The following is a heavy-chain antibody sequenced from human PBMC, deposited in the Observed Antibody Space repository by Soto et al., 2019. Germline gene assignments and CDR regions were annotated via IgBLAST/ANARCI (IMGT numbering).Heavy chain of an antibody. V-gene: IGHV3-23*01. D-gene: IGHD4-17*01. CDR2: ISGSGGST. CDR3: ARNRDYGDYPYYYYYMDV. CDR1: GFTFSSYA. Sequence: TGGSLRLSCAASGFTFSSYAMSWVRQAPGKGLEWVSAISGSGGSTYYADSVKGRFTISRDNSKSTLYLQMNSLRADDTAVYYCARNRDYGDYPYYYYYMDVWGTGTTVTVSS. J-gene: IGHJ6*03.